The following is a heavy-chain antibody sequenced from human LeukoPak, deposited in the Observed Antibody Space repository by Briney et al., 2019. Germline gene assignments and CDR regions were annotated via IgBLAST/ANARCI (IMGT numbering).Heavy chain of an antibody. CDR3: ARRRLGLAAGNWFDP. V-gene: IGHV1-8*01. Sequence: GASVKVSCKASGYTFTSYDINWVRQATGQGLEWMGWMNPNSGNTGYAQKFQGRVTMTRNTSISTAYMELSSLRSEDTAAYYCARRRLGLAAGNWFDPWGQGTLVTVSS. J-gene: IGHJ5*02. D-gene: IGHD6-13*01. CDR2: MNPNSGNT. CDR1: GYTFTSYD.